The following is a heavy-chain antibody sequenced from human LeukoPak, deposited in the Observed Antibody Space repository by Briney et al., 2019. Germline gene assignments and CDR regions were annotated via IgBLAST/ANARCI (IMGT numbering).Heavy chain of an antibody. D-gene: IGHD2-2*01. Sequence: ASVKVSCKASGYTFSSYYIHWVRQAPGQGLEWMGWISAYNGNTNYAQKLQGRVTMTTDTSTSTAYMELRSLRSDDTAVYYCARAYCSSTSCSDFDYWGQGTLVTVSS. V-gene: IGHV1-18*04. J-gene: IGHJ4*02. CDR1: GYTFSSYY. CDR2: ISAYNGNT. CDR3: ARAYCSSTSCSDFDY.